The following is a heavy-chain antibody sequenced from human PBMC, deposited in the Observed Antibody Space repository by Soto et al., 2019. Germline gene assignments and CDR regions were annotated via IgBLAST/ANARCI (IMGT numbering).Heavy chain of an antibody. CDR1: GGSISSGGYS. V-gene: IGHV4-30-2*01. Sequence: QLQLQESGSGLVKPSQTLSLTCAVSGGSISSGGYSWSWIRQPPGKGLEWIGYIYHSGSTYYNPSLKGRVTISVDRSTNQFSRKLSSVTASGSAVCCCASVPDRWGQGTLVTVSS. J-gene: IGHJ5*02. CDR2: IYHSGST. CDR3: ASVPDR. D-gene: IGHD2-2*01.